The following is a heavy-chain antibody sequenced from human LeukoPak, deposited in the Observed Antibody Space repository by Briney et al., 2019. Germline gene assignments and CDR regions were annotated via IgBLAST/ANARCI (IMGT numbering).Heavy chain of an antibody. Sequence: ASVKVSCEASGYTFTSYGISWVRQAPGQGLEWMGWISAYNGNTNYAQKLQGRVTMTTDTSTSTAYMEPRSLRSDDTAVYYCAREGRDYYDSSEWGQGTLVTVSS. CDR2: ISAYNGNT. D-gene: IGHD3-22*01. CDR1: GYTFTSYG. CDR3: AREGRDYYDSSE. J-gene: IGHJ4*02. V-gene: IGHV1-18*01.